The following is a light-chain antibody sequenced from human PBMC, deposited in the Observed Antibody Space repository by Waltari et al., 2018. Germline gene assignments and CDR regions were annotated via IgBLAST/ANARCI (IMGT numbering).Light chain of an antibody. CDR2: YAS. CDR1: QSVSSY. J-gene: IGKJ3*01. Sequence: EIVLTQSPATLSLSPGERATLSCRASQSVSSYLAWYQQKPGQAPRLLIYYASNRATGIPAIFSGSGSGTDFTLTISSLEPEDFAVYYCQQRSNWPPTFGPGTKVDIK. V-gene: IGKV3-11*01. CDR3: QQRSNWPPT.